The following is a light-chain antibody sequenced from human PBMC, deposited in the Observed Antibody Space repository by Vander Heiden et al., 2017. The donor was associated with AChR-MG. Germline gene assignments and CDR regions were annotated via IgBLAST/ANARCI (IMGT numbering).Light chain of an antibody. J-gene: IGLJ2*01. CDR3: QVWDGRRNHVV. Sequence: SNGLPQPPSVSVAPGQTARITCGENNIGTYSVHGYQQKPGQAPVLVVYDDTNRPSGIPERFSGSNSGNTATLTISRVEAGDEADYFCQVWDGRRNHVVFGGGTKVTVL. V-gene: IGLV3-21*02. CDR2: DDT. CDR1: NIGTYS.